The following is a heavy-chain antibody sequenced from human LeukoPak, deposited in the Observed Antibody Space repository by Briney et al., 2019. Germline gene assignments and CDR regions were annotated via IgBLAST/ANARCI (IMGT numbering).Heavy chain of an antibody. CDR2: TSYDGSNK. CDR1: GFTFSSYG. CDR3: ANIDCGGDCENDY. Sequence: PGRSLRLSCAASGFTFSSYGMHWVRQAPGKGLEWVAVTSYDGSNKYYADSVKGRFTISRDNSKNTLYLQMNSLRAEDTAVYYCANIDCGGDCENDYWGQGTLVTVSS. D-gene: IGHD2-21*02. V-gene: IGHV3-30*18. J-gene: IGHJ4*02.